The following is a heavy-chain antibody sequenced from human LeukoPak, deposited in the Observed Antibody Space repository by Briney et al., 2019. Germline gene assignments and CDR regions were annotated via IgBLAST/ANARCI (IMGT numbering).Heavy chain of an antibody. V-gene: IGHV4-34*01. CDR2: INHSGST. D-gene: IGHD3-10*01. J-gene: IGHJ4*02. CDR1: GGSIRSYY. Sequence: SETLSLTCTVSGGSIRSYYWSWIRQPPGKGLEWIGEINHSGSTNYNPSLKSRVTISVDTSKNQFSLKLSSVTAADTAVYYCARGGSYYYGSGSYYYWGQGTLVTVSS. CDR3: ARGGSYYYGSGSYYY.